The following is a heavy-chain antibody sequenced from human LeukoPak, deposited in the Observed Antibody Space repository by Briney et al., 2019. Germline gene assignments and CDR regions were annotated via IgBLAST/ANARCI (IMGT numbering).Heavy chain of an antibody. CDR2: ISSSSSYI. CDR1: GFTFSSYS. V-gene: IGHV3-21*01. D-gene: IGHD5-12*01. J-gene: IGHJ4*02. CDR3: ARDGGLRGTIFDY. Sequence: PGGSLRLSCAASGFTFSSYSMNWVRQAPGKGLEWVSSISSSSSYIYYADSVKGRFTISRDNAKNSLYLQMNSLRAEDTAVYYCARDGGLRGTIFDYWGQGTLVTVSS.